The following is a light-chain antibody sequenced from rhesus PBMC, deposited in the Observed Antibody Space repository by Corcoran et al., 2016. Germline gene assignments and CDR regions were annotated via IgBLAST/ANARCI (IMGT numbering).Light chain of an antibody. Sequence: DIQMTQSPSSLSASVGDRVTIPCRTSENVNNYLNWYQQKPGKAPKLLIYKASTLQSGVPSRFSGSGSGTDYTFTISSLQSEDVATYYCQHNYGTPPTFGGGTKVEIK. CDR2: KAS. V-gene: IGKV1-74*01. CDR1: ENVNNY. CDR3: QHNYGTPPT. J-gene: IGKJ4*01.